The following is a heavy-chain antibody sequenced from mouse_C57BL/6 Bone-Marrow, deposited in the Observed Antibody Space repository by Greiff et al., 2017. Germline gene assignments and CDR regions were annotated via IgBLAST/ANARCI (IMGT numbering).Heavy chain of an antibody. CDR3: ARWGYAMDY. CDR1: GYTFTGYW. J-gene: IGHJ4*01. CDR2: ILPGSGST. V-gene: IGHV1-9*01. Sequence: QVQLQQSGAELMKPGASVKLSCKATGYTFTGYWIEWVKQRPGHGLEWIGEILPGSGSTNYTEKFKGKATFTADTSSNTAYMQLSSLTTEASAIYYCARWGYAMDYWGQGTSVTVSS.